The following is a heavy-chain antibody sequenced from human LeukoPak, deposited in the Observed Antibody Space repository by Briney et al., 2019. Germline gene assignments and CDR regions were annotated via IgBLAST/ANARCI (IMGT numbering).Heavy chain of an antibody. CDR1: GFTFSSYG. V-gene: IGHV3-30*18. CDR2: ISYDGSNK. J-gene: IGHJ4*02. CDR3: AKGGITMVRGVLQITDY. Sequence: GGSLRLSCAASGFTFSSYGMHWVRQAPGKGLEWVSVISYDGSNKYYADSVKGRFTISRDNSKNTLYLQMNSLRAEDTAVYYCAKGGITMVRGVLQITDYWGQGTLVTVSS. D-gene: IGHD3-10*01.